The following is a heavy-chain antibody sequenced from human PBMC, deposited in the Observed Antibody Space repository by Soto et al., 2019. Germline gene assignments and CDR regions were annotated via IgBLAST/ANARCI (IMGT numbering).Heavy chain of an antibody. CDR1: GFPFSDYW. Sequence: EVKLVESGGGLVQPGGSLRLSCAASGFPFSDYWMSWVRQAPGKGLEWVGNIKGDGSETHYVDSVKGRFTSSSDNAENSIYLQMNNLRAEDTAMYYCARDPVTSDWGQGTLVTVSS. CDR3: ARDPVTSD. J-gene: IGHJ4*02. V-gene: IGHV3-7*03. CDR2: IKGDGSET.